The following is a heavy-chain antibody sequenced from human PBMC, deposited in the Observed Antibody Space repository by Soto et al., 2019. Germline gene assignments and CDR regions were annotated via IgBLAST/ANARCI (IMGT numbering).Heavy chain of an antibody. CDR1: GFSLSSSGVA. CDR2: IYWNGIE. D-gene: IGHD1-7*01. V-gene: IGHV2-5*01. CDR3: AHGDPLNSRY. Sequence: QITLKEFGPTLVKPTQTLTLTCTFSGFSLSSSGVAVGWIRQRPGKALEWLALIYWNGIERYSPSLKSRLTITKDTSKIQVVLTMPSMDPVDTASYFCAHGDPLNSRYCGQGTLVTVSP. J-gene: IGHJ4*02.